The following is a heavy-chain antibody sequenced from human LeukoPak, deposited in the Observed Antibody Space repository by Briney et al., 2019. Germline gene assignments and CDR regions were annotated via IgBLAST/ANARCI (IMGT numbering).Heavy chain of an antibody. V-gene: IGHV3-33*01. CDR2: IWYDGSNK. J-gene: IGHJ5*02. D-gene: IGHD5-18*01. CDR1: GFTFSSYG. Sequence: GGSLRLSCAASGFTFSSYGMHWVRQAPGKGLEWVAVIWYDGSNKYYADSVKGRFTISRDNSKNTLYLQMNSLRAEDTAVYYCARDQYSYINWFDPWGQGTLVTVSS. CDR3: ARDQYSYINWFDP.